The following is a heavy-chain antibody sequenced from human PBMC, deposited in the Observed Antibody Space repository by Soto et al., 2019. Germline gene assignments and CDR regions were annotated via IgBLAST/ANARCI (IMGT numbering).Heavy chain of an antibody. Sequence: GGSLRLSCAASGFTFSSYAMSWVRQAPGKGLEWASAISGSGGSTYYADSVKGRFTISRDNSKNTLYLQMNSLRAEDTAVYYCAKLRYGGNSAYFDYWGQGTLVTVSS. V-gene: IGHV3-23*01. D-gene: IGHD4-17*01. J-gene: IGHJ4*02. CDR2: ISGSGGST. CDR1: GFTFSSYA. CDR3: AKLRYGGNSAYFDY.